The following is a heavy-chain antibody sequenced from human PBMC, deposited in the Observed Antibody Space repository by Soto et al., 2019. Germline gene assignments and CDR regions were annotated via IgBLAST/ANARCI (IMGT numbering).Heavy chain of an antibody. CDR1: GYTFTGYY. Sequence: ASVKVSCKASGYTFTGYYMHWVRQAPGQGLEWMGWINPNSGGTNYAQKFQGRVTMTRDTSISTAYMELSRLRSDDTAVYYCARDFPKSIVGAPHYYYGMDVWGQGTTVTVSS. J-gene: IGHJ6*02. V-gene: IGHV1-2*02. CDR3: ARDFPKSIVGAPHYYYGMDV. D-gene: IGHD1-26*01. CDR2: INPNSGGT.